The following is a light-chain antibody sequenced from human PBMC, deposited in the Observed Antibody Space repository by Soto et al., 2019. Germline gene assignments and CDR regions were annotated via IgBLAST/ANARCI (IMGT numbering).Light chain of an antibody. CDR3: QQFGSSVT. CDR2: RTS. J-gene: IGKJ5*01. CDR1: QSVSSSY. Sequence: EIVLTQSPVTPSLSPGERATLSCRASQSVSSSYLAWYEQKPGQAPRLLIYRTSTRATGIPDRFSGSGSGTDFTLTISRLEPEDFAVYYCQQFGSSVTFGQGTRLEIK. V-gene: IGKV3-20*01.